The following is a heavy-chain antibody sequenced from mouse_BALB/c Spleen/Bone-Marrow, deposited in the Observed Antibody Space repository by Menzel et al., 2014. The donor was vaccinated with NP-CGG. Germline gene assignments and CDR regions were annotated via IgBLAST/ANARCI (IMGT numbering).Heavy chain of an antibody. CDR2: IYPGDGDT. Sequence: VHLVESGAELVRPGSSVKISCKASGYAFSGYWMNWVKQRPGQGLEWIGQIYPGDGDTDYNGKFKGKATLTADKSSSTAYMQLSSLTSEDSAVYFCARGGSAVDYWGQGTTLTGSS. CDR3: ARGGSAVDY. V-gene: IGHV1-80*01. CDR1: GYAFSGYW. J-gene: IGHJ2*01.